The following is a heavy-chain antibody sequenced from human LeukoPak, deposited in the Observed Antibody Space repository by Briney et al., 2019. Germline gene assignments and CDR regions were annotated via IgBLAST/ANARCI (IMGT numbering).Heavy chain of an antibody. D-gene: IGHD3-9*01. V-gene: IGHV1-69*13. J-gene: IGHJ4*02. Sequence: SVKVSCKASGGTFSSYAISWVRQAPGQGLEWMGGIIPIFGTANYAQKFQGRVTITADESTSTAYMELSSLRSKDTAVYYCARETASFDILTGYSNDWGQGTLVTVSS. CDR2: IIPIFGTA. CDR1: GGTFSSYA. CDR3: ARETASFDILTGYSND.